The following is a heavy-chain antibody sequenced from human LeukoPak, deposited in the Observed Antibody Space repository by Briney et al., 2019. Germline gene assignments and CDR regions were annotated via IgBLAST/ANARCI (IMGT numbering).Heavy chain of an antibody. D-gene: IGHD6-25*01. CDR3: ARSLSGHYFDY. V-gene: IGHV5-51*01. CDR1: RYSLTSYW. CDR2: FYPGDSST. J-gene: IGHJ4*02. Sequence: KAGESLKISCKVSRYSLTSYWIAWVRRMPGKGLEWMGIFYPGDSSTTYSPSFEGQVTFSADKSISTAYLQWSSLKTSDTAIYYCARSLSGHYFDYWGQGTLVTVSS.